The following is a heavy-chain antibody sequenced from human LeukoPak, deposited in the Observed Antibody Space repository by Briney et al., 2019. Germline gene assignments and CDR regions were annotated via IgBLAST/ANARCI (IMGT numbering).Heavy chain of an antibody. D-gene: IGHD3-9*01. J-gene: IGHJ4*02. Sequence: GASVKVSCKASGYTFTSYGISWVRQAPGQGLEWMGWISAYNGNTNYAQKLQGRVTMTTDTSTSTAYMELRSLRSDDTAVYYCARDYYDILTGYYIPSHYWGQGTLVTVSS. V-gene: IGHV1-18*01. CDR1: GYTFTSYG. CDR2: ISAYNGNT. CDR3: ARDYYDILTGYYIPSHY.